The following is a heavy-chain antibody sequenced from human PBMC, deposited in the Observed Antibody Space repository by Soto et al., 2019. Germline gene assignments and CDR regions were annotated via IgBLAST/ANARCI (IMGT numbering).Heavy chain of an antibody. CDR1: GYTFTSYG. D-gene: IGHD3-22*01. CDR2: ISAYNGNT. Sequence: QVQLVQSGAEVKKPGASVKVSCKASGYTFTSYGISWVRHAPGQGLEWMGWISAYNGNTNYAQKLQGRVTMTTETSTWTDYIELRSQRSDDTAVYYCGRDRSLRYYDCSGYYASWFFGLWGRGNLVTVSS. V-gene: IGHV1-18*04. CDR3: GRDRSLRYYDCSGYYASWFFGL. J-gene: IGHJ2*01.